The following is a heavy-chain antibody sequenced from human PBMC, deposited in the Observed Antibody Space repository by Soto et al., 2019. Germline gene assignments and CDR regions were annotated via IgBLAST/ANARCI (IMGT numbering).Heavy chain of an antibody. CDR1: GFTFSNYT. J-gene: IGHJ4*02. CDR3: AKDRIAVAGTFDY. Sequence: TGGSLRLSCAASGFTFSNYTMHWVRQAPGKGLEWVALISYDEIDKYFADAVKGRFTISRDNSKNTLYLQMNSLRAEDTAVYYCAKDRIAVAGTFDYWGQGTLVTVSS. V-gene: IGHV3-30*04. D-gene: IGHD6-19*01. CDR2: ISYDEIDK.